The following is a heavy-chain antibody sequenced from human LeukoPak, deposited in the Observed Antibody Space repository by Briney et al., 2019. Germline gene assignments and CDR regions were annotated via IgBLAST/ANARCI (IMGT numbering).Heavy chain of an antibody. Sequence: SETLSLTCTVSGGSISSSSYYWGWIRQPPGKGLEWIGSIYYSGSTYYNPSLKSRVTISVDTSKNQFSLKPSSVTAADTAVYYCARSYDFWSGPKLNWFDPWGQGTLVTVSS. V-gene: IGHV4-39*01. J-gene: IGHJ5*02. D-gene: IGHD3-3*01. CDR3: ARSYDFWSGPKLNWFDP. CDR2: IYYSGST. CDR1: GGSISSSSYY.